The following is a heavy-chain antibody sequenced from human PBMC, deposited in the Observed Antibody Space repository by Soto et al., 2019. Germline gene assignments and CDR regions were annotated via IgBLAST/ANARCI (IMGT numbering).Heavy chain of an antibody. D-gene: IGHD6-13*01. V-gene: IGHV3-9*01. J-gene: IGHJ4*02. CDR3: AKDKAAAPAAYYFDY. CDR1: GFTFDDYA. Sequence: EVQLVESGGGLVQPGRSLRLSCAASGFTFDDYAMHWVRQAPGKGLEWVSGISWNSGSIGYVDSVKGRFTISRDNAKNSLYLQMNSLRAEDTALYYCAKDKAAAPAAYYFDYWGQGTLVTVSS. CDR2: ISWNSGSI.